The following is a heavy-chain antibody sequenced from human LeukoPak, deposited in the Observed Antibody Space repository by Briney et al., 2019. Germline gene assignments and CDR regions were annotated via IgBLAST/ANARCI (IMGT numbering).Heavy chain of an antibody. CDR3: ARFGAVAGTHVLDY. V-gene: IGHV1-2*06. CDR2: INPNSGGT. Sequence: GASVKVSCKASGYTFTGYYMHWVRQAPGQGLEWMGRINPNSGGTNYAQKFQGRVTMTRDTSVSTAYMELSRLRSDDTAVYYCARFGAVAGTHVLDYWGQGTLVTVSS. D-gene: IGHD6-19*01. CDR1: GYTFTGYY. J-gene: IGHJ4*02.